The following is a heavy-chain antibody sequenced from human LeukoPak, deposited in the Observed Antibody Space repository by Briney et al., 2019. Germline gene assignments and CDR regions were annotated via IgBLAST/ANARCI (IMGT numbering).Heavy chain of an antibody. Sequence: GASVKVSCKASGGTFSSYAISWVRQAPGQGLEWMGWISAYNGNTNYAQKLQGRVTMTTDTSTSTAYMELRSLRSDDTAVYYCAREVIAAAGTRWFDPWGQGTLVTVSS. D-gene: IGHD6-13*01. CDR1: GGTFSSYA. V-gene: IGHV1-18*01. J-gene: IGHJ5*02. CDR2: ISAYNGNT. CDR3: AREVIAAAGTRWFDP.